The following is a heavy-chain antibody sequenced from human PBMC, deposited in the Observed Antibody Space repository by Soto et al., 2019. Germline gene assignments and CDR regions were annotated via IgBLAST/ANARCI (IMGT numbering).Heavy chain of an antibody. CDR3: VPHHHDSSGYFDS. J-gene: IGHJ4*02. CDR2: IIPIFGTA. D-gene: IGHD3-22*01. V-gene: IGHV1-69*13. Sequence: ASVKVSCKASGGTFSSYAISWVRQAPGQGLEWMGGIIPIFGTANYAQKFQGRVTITADESTSTAYMELSSLRSEDTAVFYCVPHHHDSSGYFDSWGQGTLVTVSS. CDR1: GGTFSSYA.